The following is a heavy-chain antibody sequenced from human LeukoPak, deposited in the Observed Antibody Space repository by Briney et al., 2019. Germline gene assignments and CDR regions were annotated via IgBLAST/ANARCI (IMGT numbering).Heavy chain of an antibody. CDR2: IKPDGSER. V-gene: IGHV3-7*04. CDR1: GFTFSSYW. CDR3: ARGPSGGNGFSY. J-gene: IGHJ4*02. D-gene: IGHD2-15*01. Sequence: PGGSLRLSCAASGFTFSSYWMSWVRQAPGKGLEWVANIKPDGSERYYVDSVKGPFTICRDNAKNSLYLQMNSLRAVDTAVYYCARGPSGGNGFSYWGLGTLVTVSS.